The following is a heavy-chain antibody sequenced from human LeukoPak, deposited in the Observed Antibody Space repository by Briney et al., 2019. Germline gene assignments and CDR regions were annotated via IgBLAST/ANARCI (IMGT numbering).Heavy chain of an antibody. J-gene: IGHJ3*02. D-gene: IGHD3-16*01. Sequence: ASVKVSCKASGYTFTSYYMHWVRQAPGQGLEWMGMINPSGGSTSYAQKFQGRVTMTRDTSTSTVYMELSSLRSEDTAVYYCARWGEGLLRDRNAFDIWGQGTTVTVSS. CDR1: GYTFTSYY. CDR2: INPSGGST. CDR3: ARWGEGLLRDRNAFDI. V-gene: IGHV1-46*01.